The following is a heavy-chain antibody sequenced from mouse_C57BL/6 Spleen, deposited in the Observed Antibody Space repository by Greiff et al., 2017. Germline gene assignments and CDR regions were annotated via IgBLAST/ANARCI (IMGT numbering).Heavy chain of an antibody. V-gene: IGHV5-4*01. J-gene: IGHJ3*01. CDR3: ARDRGYSLAY. D-gene: IGHD2-3*01. CDR1: GFTFSSYA. CDR2: ISDGGSYT. Sequence: EVKLVESGGGLVKPGGSLKLSCAASGFTFSSYAMSWVRQTPEKRLEWVATISDGGSYTYYPDNVKGRFTISRDNAKNNLYLQMSHLKSEDTAMYYCARDRGYSLAYWGQGTLVTVSA.